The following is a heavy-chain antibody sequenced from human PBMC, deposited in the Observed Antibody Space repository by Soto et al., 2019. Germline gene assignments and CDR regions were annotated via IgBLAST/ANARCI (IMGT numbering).Heavy chain of an antibody. D-gene: IGHD3-10*01. CDR3: VAAGSSFEY. CDR2: TSHDGSKK. CDR1: GFSFSNYA. J-gene: IGHJ4*02. Sequence: QVQLVESGGGVVQPGRALRLSCAASGFSFSNYAMHWVRQAPGKGLEWVAVTSHDGSKKQYADSVKARFTISRDNSKSTLYLQMNSLRDEDTAVYHCVAAGSSFEYWGQGTLVTVSS. V-gene: IGHV3-30-3*01.